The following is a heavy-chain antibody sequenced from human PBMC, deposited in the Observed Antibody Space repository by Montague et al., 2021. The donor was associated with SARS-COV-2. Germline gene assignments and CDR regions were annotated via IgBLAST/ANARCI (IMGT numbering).Heavy chain of an antibody. CDR2: INHSGTT. D-gene: IGHD4-23*01. CDR3: ARWDPQTLTLIGLRGKSASDY. J-gene: IGHJ4*02. V-gene: IGHV4-34*01. Sequence: SETLSLTCAVYGGSFSGYYWTWIRQSPGKGLEWIAEINHSGTTNYNFNPSLRSRVTIPVDTSKSQFSLKLSSVTAADTGVYYCARWDPQTLTLIGLRGKSASDYWGQGTLVTVSS. CDR1: GGSFSGYY.